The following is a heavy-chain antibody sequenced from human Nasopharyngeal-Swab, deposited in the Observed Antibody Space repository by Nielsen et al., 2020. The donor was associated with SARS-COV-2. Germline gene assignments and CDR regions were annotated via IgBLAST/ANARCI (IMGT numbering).Heavy chain of an antibody. J-gene: IGHJ4*02. D-gene: IGHD2-15*01. Sequence: CQAPGKGLEWIGSTYYSGSTYYNPSLKSRVTISVDTSKNQFSLKLSSVTAADTAVYYCARQLRIVVVVAANPAGVDYWGQGTLVTVSS. V-gene: IGHV4-39*01. CDR3: ARQLRIVVVVAANPAGVDY. CDR2: TYYSGST.